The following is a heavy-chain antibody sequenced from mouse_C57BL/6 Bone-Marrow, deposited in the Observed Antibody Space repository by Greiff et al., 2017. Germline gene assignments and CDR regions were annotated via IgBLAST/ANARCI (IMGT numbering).Heavy chain of an antibody. CDR3: ASNYYYFDY. V-gene: IGHV1-22*01. Sequence: EVQLQQSGPELVKPGASVTMSCKASGYTFTDYNMHWVKQSHGKSLEWIGYINPNNGGTSYNQKFKGKATLTVNKSSSTAYMELRSLTSEDSAVYYCASNYYYFDYWGQGTTLTVSS. J-gene: IGHJ2*01. CDR2: INPNNGGT. D-gene: IGHD1-3*01. CDR1: GYTFTDYN.